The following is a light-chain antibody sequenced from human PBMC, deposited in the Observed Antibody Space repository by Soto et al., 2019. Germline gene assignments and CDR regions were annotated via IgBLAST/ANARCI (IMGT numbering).Light chain of an antibody. Sequence: DIQMTQSPSTVSASVGDSVTITCRASQSITTWFAWYQQRPGKAPKLLIYDVSSLQSGVPSRFSGSGSATDFTLTISSQQHDDFATYHCQQYSSYLIPFGGGTKVDIK. CDR3: QQYSSYLIP. V-gene: IGKV1-5*01. CDR1: QSITTW. J-gene: IGKJ4*01. CDR2: DVS.